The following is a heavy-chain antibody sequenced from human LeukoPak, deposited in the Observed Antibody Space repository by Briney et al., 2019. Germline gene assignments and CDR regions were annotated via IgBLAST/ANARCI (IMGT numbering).Heavy chain of an antibody. CDR2: INPNSGGT. D-gene: IGHD6-6*01. J-gene: IGHJ5*02. CDR3: ARENVYSSSSGSNWFDP. CDR1: GYTFTGYY. Sequence: ASVKVSCKASGYTFTGYYMHWVRQAPGQGLEWMGWINPNSGGTNYAQKFQGRVTMPRDTSISTAYMELSRLRSDDTAVYYCARENVYSSSSGSNWFDPWGQGTLVTVSS. V-gene: IGHV1-2*02.